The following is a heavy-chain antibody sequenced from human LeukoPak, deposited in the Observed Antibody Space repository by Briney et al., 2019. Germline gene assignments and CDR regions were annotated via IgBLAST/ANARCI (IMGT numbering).Heavy chain of an antibody. Sequence: SQTLSLTCAVSGGSISSGGYSWSWIRQPPGKGLEWIGYIYHSGSTYYNPSLKSRVTISVDRSKNQFSLKLSSVTAADTAVYYCARLVAATGNFDCWGQGTLVTVSS. CDR1: GGSISSGGYS. J-gene: IGHJ4*02. CDR2: IYHSGST. V-gene: IGHV4-30-2*01. D-gene: IGHD6-13*01. CDR3: ARLVAATGNFDC.